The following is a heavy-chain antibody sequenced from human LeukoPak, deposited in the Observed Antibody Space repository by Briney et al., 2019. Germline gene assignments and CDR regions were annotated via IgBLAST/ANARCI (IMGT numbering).Heavy chain of an antibody. Sequence: GGSLRLSCAASGFTFSNYWMHWVRQAPGKGLVWVSRINSDGSSTDYADSVKGRFTISRDSAKNTLYLQMNSLRAEDTAVYYCAKELGYSSSRPVDYWGQGTLVTVSS. D-gene: IGHD6-13*01. CDR2: INSDGSST. V-gene: IGHV3-74*01. CDR3: AKELGYSSSRPVDY. CDR1: GFTFSNYW. J-gene: IGHJ4*02.